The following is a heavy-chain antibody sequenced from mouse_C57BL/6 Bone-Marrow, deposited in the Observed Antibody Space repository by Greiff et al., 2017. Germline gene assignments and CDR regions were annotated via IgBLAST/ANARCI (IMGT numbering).Heavy chain of an antibody. CDR3: ARFIYYDYDGSVWYFDV. V-gene: IGHV7-3*01. Sequence: EVKVVESGGGLVQPGGSLSLSCAASGFTFTDYYMSWVRQPPGKALEWLGFIRNKANGYTTEYSASVKGRFTISRDNSQSILYLQMNALRAEDSATYYCARFIYYDYDGSVWYFDVWGTGTTVTVSS. J-gene: IGHJ1*03. D-gene: IGHD2-4*01. CDR1: GFTFTDYY. CDR2: IRNKANGYTT.